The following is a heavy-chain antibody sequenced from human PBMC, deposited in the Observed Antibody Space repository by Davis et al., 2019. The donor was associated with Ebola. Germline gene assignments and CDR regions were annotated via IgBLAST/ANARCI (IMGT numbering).Heavy chain of an antibody. J-gene: IGHJ4*02. Sequence: GESLKISCAASGFTFSSYAMSWVRQAPGKGLEWVSAISGSGGSTYYADSVKGRFTISRDNAKNSLYLQMNSLRAEDTAVYYCARDLDYYDSSGYSHYFDYWGQGTLVTVSS. CDR2: ISGSGGST. CDR3: ARDLDYYDSSGYSHYFDY. V-gene: IGHV3-23*01. D-gene: IGHD3-22*01. CDR1: GFTFSSYA.